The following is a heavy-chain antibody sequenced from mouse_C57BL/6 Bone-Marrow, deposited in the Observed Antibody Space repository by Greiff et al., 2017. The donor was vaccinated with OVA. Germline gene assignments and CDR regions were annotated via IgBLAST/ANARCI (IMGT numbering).Heavy chain of an antibody. Sequence: EVKLVESGGGLVKPGGSLKLSCAASGFTFSAYGMHWVRQAPEKGLEWVAYISSGSSTIYYADTVKGRFTISRDNAKNTLFLQMTSLRSEDTAMYYCARPGYYGSSAWFAYWGQGTLVTVSA. V-gene: IGHV5-17*01. J-gene: IGHJ3*01. CDR1: GFTFSAYG. CDR2: ISSGSSTI. D-gene: IGHD1-1*01. CDR3: ARPGYYGSSAWFAY.